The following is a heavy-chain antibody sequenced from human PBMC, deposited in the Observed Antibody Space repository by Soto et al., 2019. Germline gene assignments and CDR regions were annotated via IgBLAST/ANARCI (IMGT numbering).Heavy chain of an antibody. D-gene: IGHD3-22*01. J-gene: IGHJ4*02. V-gene: IGHV1-69*12. CDR2: IIPIFGTA. CDR3: AREYPNSGYYSLPGY. CDR1: GGTFSSYA. Sequence: QVQLVQSGAEVKKPGSSVKVSCKASGGTFSSYAISLVRQAPGQGLEWMGGIIPIFGTANYAQKFQGRVTITADESTTTAYMELSSLRSEDTAVYYCAREYPNSGYYSLPGYWGQGTLVTVSS.